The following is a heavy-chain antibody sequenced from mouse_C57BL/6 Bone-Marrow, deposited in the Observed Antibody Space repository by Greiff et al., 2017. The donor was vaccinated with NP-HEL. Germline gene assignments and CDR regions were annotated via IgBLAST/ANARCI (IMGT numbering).Heavy chain of an antibody. Sequence: EVKLMESGPELVKPGASVKIPCKASGYTFTDYNMDWVKQSHGKSLEWIGDINPNNGGTIYNQKFKGKATLTVDKSSSTAYRELRRLTSEDTAVYYCARSMVTCSYWYFDVWGTGTTVTVSS. D-gene: IGHD2-2*01. CDR1: GYTFTDYN. J-gene: IGHJ1*03. CDR2: INPNNGGT. V-gene: IGHV1-18*01. CDR3: ARSMVTCSYWYFDV.